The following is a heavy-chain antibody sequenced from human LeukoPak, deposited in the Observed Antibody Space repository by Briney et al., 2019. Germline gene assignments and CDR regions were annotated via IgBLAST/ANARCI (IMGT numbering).Heavy chain of an antibody. D-gene: IGHD2-15*01. CDR1: GGSFSGYY. V-gene: IGHV4-34*01. CDR2: INHSGST. J-gene: IGHJ4*02. CDR3: ARWVVAASATFVDY. Sequence: KSSETLSLTCAVYGGSFSGYYWSWIRQPPGKGLEWIGEINHSGSTNYNPSLKSRVTISVDTSKNQFSLKLSSVTAADTAVYYCARWVVAASATFVDYWGQGTLVTVSS.